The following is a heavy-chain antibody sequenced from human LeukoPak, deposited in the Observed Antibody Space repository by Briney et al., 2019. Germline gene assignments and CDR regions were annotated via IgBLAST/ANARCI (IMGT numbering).Heavy chain of an antibody. CDR1: GFTFSSYA. J-gene: IGHJ6*02. D-gene: IGHD5-18*01. Sequence: PGGSLRLSCAASGFTFSSYAMSWVRQAPGKGLEWVSAISGSGGSTYYADSVKGRFTISRDNSKNTLYLQMNSLRDEDTAVYYCAKDSLQRGYSYGYSLYYGMDVWGQGTTVTVSS. CDR2: ISGSGGST. V-gene: IGHV3-23*01. CDR3: AKDSLQRGYSYGYSLYYGMDV.